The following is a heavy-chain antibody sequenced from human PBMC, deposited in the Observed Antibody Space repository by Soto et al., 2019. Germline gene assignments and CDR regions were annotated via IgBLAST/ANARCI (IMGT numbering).Heavy chain of an antibody. CDR1: GFTFSSYG. CDR3: AKPYYESSGYPHHDDFDI. V-gene: IGHV3-30*18. D-gene: IGHD3-22*01. CDR2: ISYDGSKK. Sequence: QVQLVESGGGVVQPGRSLRLSCAASGFTFSSYGMHWVRQAPGKGLEWVAVISYDGSKKYYADSVKGRFTISRDNSKNTLYLQMNSLRAEDTAVYYCAKPYYESSGYPHHDDFDIWGQGTMVTVSS. J-gene: IGHJ3*02.